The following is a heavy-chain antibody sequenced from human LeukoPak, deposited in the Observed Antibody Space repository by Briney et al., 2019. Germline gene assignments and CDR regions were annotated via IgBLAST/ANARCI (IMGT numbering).Heavy chain of an antibody. D-gene: IGHD6-19*01. CDR1: GYTFTNYA. Sequence: GASVKVSCKASGYTFTNYAMNWVRQAPGQGLEWMGWINTNTGIPTYAQGFTGRFVFSLDTSVSTAYLQISSLKAADTALYFCARVKRAVTSTGEAFDIWGLGTKVTVSS. V-gene: IGHV7-4-1*02. J-gene: IGHJ3*02. CDR3: ARVKRAVTSTGEAFDI. CDR2: INTNTGIP.